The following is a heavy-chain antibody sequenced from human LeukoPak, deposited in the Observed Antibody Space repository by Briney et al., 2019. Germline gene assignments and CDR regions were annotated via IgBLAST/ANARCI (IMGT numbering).Heavy chain of an antibody. CDR2: IYSAGST. Sequence: SGGSLRLSCTVSGFTVSSNSMSWVRQAPGRGLEWVSFIYSAGSTHYSDSVKGRFTISIDNSKNTLYLQMNSLRVEDTAVYYCARRAGAYSHPYDYWGQGTLVTVSS. V-gene: IGHV3-53*01. CDR1: GFTVSSNS. D-gene: IGHD4/OR15-4a*01. CDR3: ARRAGAYSHPYDY. J-gene: IGHJ4*02.